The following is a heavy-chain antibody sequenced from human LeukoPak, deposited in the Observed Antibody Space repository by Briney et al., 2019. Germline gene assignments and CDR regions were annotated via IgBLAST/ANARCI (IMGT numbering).Heavy chain of an antibody. Sequence: SDTLSLTCVVYGGSFSGYYWSWIRQPPGKGLEWIGEINHSGSTNYNPSLKSRVTISVDTSKNQFSLKLSSVTAADTAVYYCARGHYYDSSGYYGYWGQGTLVTVSS. V-gene: IGHV4-34*01. CDR3: ARGHYYDSSGYYGY. CDR1: GGSFSGYY. D-gene: IGHD3-22*01. J-gene: IGHJ4*02. CDR2: INHSGST.